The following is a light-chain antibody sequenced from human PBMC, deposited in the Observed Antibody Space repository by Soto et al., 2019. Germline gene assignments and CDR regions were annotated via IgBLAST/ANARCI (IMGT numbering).Light chain of an antibody. V-gene: IGKV3-20*01. J-gene: IGKJ1*01. Sequence: EIVLTQSPGTLSLSPGERATLSCRASQSVSSSYFAWYQQKPGQAPMLLMYGASSRATGIPERFSGSGSGTDFTLTISCLEPEDFAVYYCQQYGSSPRTFGQGTKVEIK. CDR3: QQYGSSPRT. CDR2: GAS. CDR1: QSVSSSY.